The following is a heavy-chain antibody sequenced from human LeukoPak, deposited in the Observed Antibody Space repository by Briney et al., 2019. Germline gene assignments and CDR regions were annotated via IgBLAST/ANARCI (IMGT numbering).Heavy chain of an antibody. D-gene: IGHD6-19*01. V-gene: IGHV1-8*01. J-gene: IGHJ6*02. Sequence: ASVKVSCKASGNTFTSYDINWVRQATGQGLEWMGWMNPNSGNTGYAQKFQGRVTMTRNTSISTAYMELSSLRSEDTAVYYCARAFSSGWFYRSGYYYYGMNVWGQGTTVTVSS. CDR3: ARAFSSGWFYRSGYYYYGMNV. CDR2: MNPNSGNT. CDR1: GNTFTSYD.